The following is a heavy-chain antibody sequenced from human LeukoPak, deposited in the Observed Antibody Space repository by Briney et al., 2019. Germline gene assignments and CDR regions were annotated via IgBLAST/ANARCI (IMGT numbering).Heavy chain of an antibody. CDR1: RFTFSTYS. Sequence: PGGSLRLSCTASRFTFSTYSMNWVRQAPGKGLEWVSSMDSSSTYIYYADSVKGRFTTSRDNAKNSLFLQMNSLRAEDTAVYYCARYGVASGRSYIDYWGQGTLVTVSA. CDR2: MDSSSTYI. CDR3: ARYGVASGRSYIDY. D-gene: IGHD3-3*01. V-gene: IGHV3-21*01. J-gene: IGHJ4*02.